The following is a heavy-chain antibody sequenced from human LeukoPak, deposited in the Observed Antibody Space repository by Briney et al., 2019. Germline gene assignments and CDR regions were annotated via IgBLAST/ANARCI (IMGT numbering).Heavy chain of an antibody. D-gene: IGHD6-13*01. Sequence: GESLKIYCNGTGYNFTSYWIGWVRPMTGKGLEWMGIIYPGDSNTRYSPSFQGQVTISADKSISTAYLQWSSLKASDTAMYSCAREIGPRIAAAVEFDPGGQGTLVNVSS. J-gene: IGHJ5*02. CDR2: IYPGDSNT. CDR3: AREIGPRIAAAVEFDP. CDR1: GYNFTSYW. V-gene: IGHV5-51*01.